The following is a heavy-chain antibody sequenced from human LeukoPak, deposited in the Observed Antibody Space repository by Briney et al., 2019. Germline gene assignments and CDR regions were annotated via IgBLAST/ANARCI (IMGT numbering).Heavy chain of an antibody. CDR1: GGPISSYY. Sequence: NSSETLSLTCTVSGGPISSYYWSWIRQPPGKGLEWIGYIYYSGSTNYNPSLKSRVTISVDTSKNQFSLKLSSVTAADTAVYYCARGGALWYFDLWGRGTLVTVSS. V-gene: IGHV4-59*01. D-gene: IGHD4/OR15-4a*01. J-gene: IGHJ2*01. CDR3: ARGGALWYFDL. CDR2: IYYSGST.